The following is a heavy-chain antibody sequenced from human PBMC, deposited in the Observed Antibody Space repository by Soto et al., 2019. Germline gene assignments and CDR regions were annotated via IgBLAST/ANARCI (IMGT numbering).Heavy chain of an antibody. Sequence: ESGATLVNPTQTLTLTCTFSGFSLNTNGVGVGWIRQPPGKALECLAVVYWDDDKYYSPSLRSRLTITKDTSKNQVVLTMTNMDPVDTATYFCAHRKRQPDQYALDRHVPWGQGTLVTVSA. J-gene: IGHJ1*01. CDR3: AHRKRQPDQYALDRHVP. D-gene: IGHD3-16*01. CDR1: GFSLNTNGVG. V-gene: IGHV2-5*02. CDR2: VYWDDDK.